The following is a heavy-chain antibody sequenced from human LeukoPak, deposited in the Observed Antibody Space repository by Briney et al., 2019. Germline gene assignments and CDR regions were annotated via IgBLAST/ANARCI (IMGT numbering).Heavy chain of an antibody. V-gene: IGHV3-30*03. CDR1: GFTFRSYG. D-gene: IGHD4-17*01. Sequence: GGSLRLSCSASGFTFRSYGMHWVRQAPGKGLEWVAVISYDGSTKYYADSVNGRFTISRDNSKNTLYLQMNSLRPEDTAVYYCARPPTVTPFSAEYFQHWGQGTLVTVSS. J-gene: IGHJ1*01. CDR2: ISYDGSTK. CDR3: ARPPTVTPFSAEYFQH.